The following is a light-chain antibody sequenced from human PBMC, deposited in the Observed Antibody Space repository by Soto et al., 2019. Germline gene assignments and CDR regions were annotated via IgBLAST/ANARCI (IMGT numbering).Light chain of an antibody. CDR3: QSYDSSLTHVV. CDR1: SSNIGAGYD. Sequence: QSALTQPPSVSGAPGQRVTISCTGSSSNIGAGYDVHWYQQLPGTAPKLLIYGNSNRPSGVPDRFSGSKSGTSASLAITGLQAEEEADYYCQSYDSSLTHVVFGGGTKLTVL. V-gene: IGLV1-40*01. J-gene: IGLJ2*01. CDR2: GNS.